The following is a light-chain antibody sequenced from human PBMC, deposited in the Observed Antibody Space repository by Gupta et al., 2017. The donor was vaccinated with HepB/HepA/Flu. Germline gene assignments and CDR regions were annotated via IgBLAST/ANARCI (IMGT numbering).Light chain of an antibody. CDR3: HQYNSYSLT. V-gene: IGKV1-5*03. J-gene: IGKJ4*01. CDR2: KTS. Sequence: DIQMTQSPSTLSASVGDRVTITCRARHSISDWLDWYQQKPGKAPKLLIYKTSTLERGVGSRFSGSGSGSGTEFTLTISSLQPDDFATYYCHQYNSYSLTFGGGTKVEI. CDR1: HSISDW.